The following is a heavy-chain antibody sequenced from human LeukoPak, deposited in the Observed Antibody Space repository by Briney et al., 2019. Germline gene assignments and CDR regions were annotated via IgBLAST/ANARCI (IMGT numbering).Heavy chain of an antibody. Sequence: GGPLRLSCAASGFTFSSYWMSWVRRAPGKGLEWVSVIYSGGSTYYADSVKGRFTISRDNSKNTLYLQMNSLRAEDTALYYCARERLGGSYYRPVDYWGQGTLVTVSS. CDR1: GFTFSSYW. CDR3: ARERLGGSYYRPVDY. V-gene: IGHV3-66*01. D-gene: IGHD1-26*01. CDR2: IYSGGST. J-gene: IGHJ4*02.